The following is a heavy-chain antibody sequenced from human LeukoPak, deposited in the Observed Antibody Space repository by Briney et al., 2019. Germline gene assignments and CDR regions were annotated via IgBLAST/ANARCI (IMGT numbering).Heavy chain of an antibody. CDR1: GGTFSSYA. Sequence: GASVNVSCKASGGTFSSYAISWVRQATGQGLEWMGWMNPNSGNTGSAQRFQGRVTMTRNTSISTAYMELSSLRSEDTAVYYCARALRVGRYSADYWGQGTLVTVSS. D-gene: IGHD2-15*01. J-gene: IGHJ4*02. CDR2: MNPNSGNT. V-gene: IGHV1-8*02. CDR3: ARALRVGRYSADY.